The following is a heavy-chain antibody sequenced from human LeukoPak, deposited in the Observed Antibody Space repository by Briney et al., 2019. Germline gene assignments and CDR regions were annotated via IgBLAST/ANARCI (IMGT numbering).Heavy chain of an antibody. V-gene: IGHV3-33*01. D-gene: IGHD5-12*01. Sequence: GGSLRLSCAAPGFTFSSYGMHWVRQAPGEGLEWVAVIWYDGSNKYYADSVKGRFTISRDNSKNTLYLQMNSLRAEDTAVYYCARDLGGVATIDSGYYYYYYGMDVWGQGTTVTVSS. CDR2: IWYDGSNK. CDR1: GFTFSSYG. CDR3: ARDLGGVATIDSGYYYYYYGMDV. J-gene: IGHJ6*02.